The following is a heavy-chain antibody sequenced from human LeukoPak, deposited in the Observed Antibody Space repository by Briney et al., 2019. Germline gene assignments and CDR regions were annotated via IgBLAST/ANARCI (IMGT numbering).Heavy chain of an antibody. CDR1: GFTFDDYG. J-gene: IGHJ4*02. V-gene: IGHV3-9*01. CDR2: INWNSGSL. Sequence: GGSLRLSCAASGFTFDDYGMHWVRQAPGKGLEWVSGINWNSGSLGYADSVKGRFTISRDNAKNPLYLQMNSLRTEDTALYYCAKDMVAVAGQGDYYFDYWGQGTLVTVSS. CDR3: AKDMVAVAGQGDYYFDY. D-gene: IGHD6-19*01.